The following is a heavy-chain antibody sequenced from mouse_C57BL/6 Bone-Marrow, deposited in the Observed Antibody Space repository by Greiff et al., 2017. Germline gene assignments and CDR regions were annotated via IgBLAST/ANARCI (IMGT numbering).Heavy chain of an antibody. D-gene: IGHD1-1*01. CDR3: ATDYYGSSPYFDY. CDR1: GYTFTDYY. J-gene: IGHJ2*01. CDR2: INPYNGGT. Sequence: VQLQQSGPVLVKPGASVKMSCKASGYTFTDYYMNWVKQSHGKSLEWIGVINPYNGGTSYNQKFKGKATLTVDKSSSTAYMELNSLTSEDSAVYYCATDYYGSSPYFDYWGQGTTLTVSS. V-gene: IGHV1-19*01.